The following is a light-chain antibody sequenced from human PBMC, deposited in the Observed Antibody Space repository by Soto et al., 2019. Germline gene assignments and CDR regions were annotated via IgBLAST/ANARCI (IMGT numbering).Light chain of an antibody. V-gene: IGKV3D-15*03. CDR2: DAS. Sequence: EIVLTQSAVSLSLYPGERATLSCRVSQSVSIYIAWYQQKPGQAPSLLIYDASNRATGIPARFSGSGSGTELTLTISILQSEDFAVYYCQQYNNWPPITFGQGTRLEIK. CDR3: QQYNNWPPIT. J-gene: IGKJ5*01. CDR1: QSVSIY.